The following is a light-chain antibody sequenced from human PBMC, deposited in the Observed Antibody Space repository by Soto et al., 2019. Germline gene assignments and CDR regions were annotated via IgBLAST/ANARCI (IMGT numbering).Light chain of an antibody. Sequence: DIVMTQSPLSLPVTPGEPASISCRSSQSLLHSNGYNYLDWYLQKPGQSPQLLIYLGSNRASGVPGKFRCSGSRNEFYMKIRQREAEDVGVYYCMQALQTPLFGQGTKLEIK. CDR1: QSLLHSNGYNY. CDR3: MQALQTPL. J-gene: IGKJ2*01. CDR2: LGS. V-gene: IGKV2-28*01.